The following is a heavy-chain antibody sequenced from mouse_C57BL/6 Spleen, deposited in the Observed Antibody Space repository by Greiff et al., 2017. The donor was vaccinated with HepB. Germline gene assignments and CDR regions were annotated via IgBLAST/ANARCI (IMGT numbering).Heavy chain of an antibody. CDR1: GFSLSTFGMG. V-gene: IGHV8-8*01. CDR3: ARMPDYGSSYGWYFDV. Sequence: QVTLKESGPGILQPSQTLSLTCSFSGFSLSTFGMGVGWIRQPSGKGLEWLAHIWWDDDKYYNPALKSRLTISKDTSKNQVFLKIANVDTADTATYYCARMPDYGSSYGWYFDVWGTGTTVTVSS. CDR2: IWWDDDK. D-gene: IGHD1-1*01. J-gene: IGHJ1*03.